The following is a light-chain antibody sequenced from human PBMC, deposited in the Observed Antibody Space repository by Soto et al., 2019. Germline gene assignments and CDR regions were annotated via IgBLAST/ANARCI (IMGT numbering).Light chain of an antibody. CDR2: GAS. J-gene: IGKJ1*01. V-gene: IGKV3-20*01. CDR1: QSVSSSY. CDR3: QQYGSSPRT. Sequence: TVFTQSARTLCLSPGESATLSCRVSQSVSSSYLAWYQQKPGQAPRLLIYGASSRVTGIPDRFSGSGSGTDFTLTISRLEPEDFAVYYCQQYGSSPRTFGQRTKVDIK.